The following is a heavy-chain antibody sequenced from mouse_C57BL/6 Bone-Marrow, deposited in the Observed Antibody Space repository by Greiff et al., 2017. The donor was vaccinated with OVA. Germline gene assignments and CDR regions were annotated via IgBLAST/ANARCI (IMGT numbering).Heavy chain of an antibody. D-gene: IGHD1-1*02. CDR1: GYTFTSYW. Sequence: VKLMESGADLAKPGASVKLSCKASGYTFTSYWMHWVKQRPGKGLEWIGYINTSSGYTKYTQTFKDQATLTADKSSSTAYMQLNSLTYEDSAIYYCANMELYWDQGTTLTVSS. CDR2: INTSSGYT. CDR3: ANMELY. J-gene: IGHJ2*01. V-gene: IGHV1-7*01.